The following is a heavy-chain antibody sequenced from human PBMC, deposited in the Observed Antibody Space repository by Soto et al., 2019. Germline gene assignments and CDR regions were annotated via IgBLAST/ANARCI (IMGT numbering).Heavy chain of an antibody. CDR2: ISASGGST. D-gene: IGHD6-6*01. CDR1: GFTFSSYA. CDR3: ALFGNPYSSSSMGDTLEDYDYMDV. V-gene: IGHV3-23*01. Sequence: EVQLLESGGGLVQPGGSLRLSCAASGFTFSSYAMSWVRQAPGKGLEWVSAISASGGSTYYADSVKGRFTISRDNSKNTLYLQMNSLRAEDTAVYYCALFGNPYSSSSMGDTLEDYDYMDVWGKGTTVTVSS. J-gene: IGHJ6*03.